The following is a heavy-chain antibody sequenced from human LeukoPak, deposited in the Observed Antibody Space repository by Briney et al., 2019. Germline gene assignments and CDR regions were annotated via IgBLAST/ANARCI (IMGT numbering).Heavy chain of an antibody. CDR1: GFTFSSYE. CDR3: ARDIGWSSRSVFDY. V-gene: IGHV3-7*01. Sequence: GGSLRLSCVASGFTFSSYEMNWVRQAPGKGLEWVANIKQDGSEKYYVDSVKGRFTISRDNAKNSLYLQMNSLRAEDTAVYYCARDIGWSSRSVFDYWGQGTLVTVSS. CDR2: IKQDGSEK. J-gene: IGHJ4*02. D-gene: IGHD6-13*01.